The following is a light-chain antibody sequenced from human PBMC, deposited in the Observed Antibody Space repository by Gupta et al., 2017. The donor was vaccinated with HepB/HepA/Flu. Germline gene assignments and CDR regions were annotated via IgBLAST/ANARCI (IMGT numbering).Light chain of an antibody. CDR3: LQYDNWPLT. Sequence: ELVMTQSPATLSASPGKRATLSCRAGQSFSSNLAWYQQKPGQAPRLLIYGASTRASGIPARFSGSGSGTEFTLTINSLQSEDFAVYYCLQYDNWPLTFGGGTKVEI. CDR1: QSFSSN. V-gene: IGKV3-15*01. J-gene: IGKJ4*01. CDR2: GAS.